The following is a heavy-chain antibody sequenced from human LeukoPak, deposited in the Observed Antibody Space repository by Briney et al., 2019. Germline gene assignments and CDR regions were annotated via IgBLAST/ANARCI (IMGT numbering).Heavy chain of an antibody. CDR2: ISSSSSYI. CDR1: GFTFSSYS. Sequence: GGSLRLSCAASGFTFSSYSMNWVRQAPGKGLEWVSSISSSSSYIYYADSVKGRFTISRDNSKNTLYLQMNSLRAEDTAVYYCAKVGLLPNFDYWGQGTLVTVSS. CDR3: AKVGLLPNFDY. V-gene: IGHV3-21*04. J-gene: IGHJ4*02. D-gene: IGHD3-22*01.